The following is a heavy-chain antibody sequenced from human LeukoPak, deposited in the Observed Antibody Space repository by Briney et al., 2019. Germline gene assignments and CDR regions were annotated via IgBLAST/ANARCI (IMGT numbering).Heavy chain of an antibody. CDR2: ISVTGGST. CDR3: ARYYCSTTSCPNYYYYYYMDV. Sequence: GGSLRLSCAASGFTFSSYWMHWVRQAPGKGLEWVSGISVTGGSTYYADSVKGRFTISRDNSKNSLYLQMNSLRAEDTAVYYCARYYCSTTSCPNYYYYYYMDVWGKGTTVTVSS. CDR1: GFTFSSYW. V-gene: IGHV3-23*01. D-gene: IGHD2-2*01. J-gene: IGHJ6*03.